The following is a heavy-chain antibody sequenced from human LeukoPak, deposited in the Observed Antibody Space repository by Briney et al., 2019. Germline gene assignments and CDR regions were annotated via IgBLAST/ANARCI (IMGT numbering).Heavy chain of an antibody. D-gene: IGHD6-13*01. Sequence: GGSLRLSCAACGFIYNRYDMGGLRQAPGKGLEWVSLISGSGASTYYADSVKGRFTISRDDSKNTLYLQMNSLRAEDTAVYYCASRLNSNWCWYFDLWGRGTLVTVSS. V-gene: IGHV3-23*01. CDR1: GFIYNRYD. CDR2: ISGSGAST. CDR3: ASRLNSNWCWYFDL. J-gene: IGHJ2*01.